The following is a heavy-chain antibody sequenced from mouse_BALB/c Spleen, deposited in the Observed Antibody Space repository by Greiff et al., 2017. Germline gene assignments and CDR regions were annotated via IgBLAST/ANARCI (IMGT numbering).Heavy chain of an antibody. J-gene: IGHJ4*01. CDR3: ARKTARATAMAMDY. CDR1: GYSFTDYI. V-gene: IGHV1-39*01. Sequence: EVQLQQTGPELVKPGASVKISCKASGYSFTDYIMLWVKQSHGKSLEWIGNINPYYGSTSYNLKFKGKATLTVDKSSSTAYMQLNSLTSEDSAVYYCARKTARATAMAMDYWGQGTSVTVSS. CDR2: INPYYGST. D-gene: IGHD3-2*01.